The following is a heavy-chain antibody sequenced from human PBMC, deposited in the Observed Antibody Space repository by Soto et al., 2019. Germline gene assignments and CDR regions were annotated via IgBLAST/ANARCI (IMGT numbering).Heavy chain of an antibody. CDR1: GGSVSSGSYY. V-gene: IGHV4-61*01. CDR2: IYYSGST. Sequence: SETLSVTCTVSGGSVSSGSYYWSWIRQPPGKGLEWIGYIYYSGSTNYNPSLKSRVPISVDTSKNQFSLKLSSVTAADTAVYYCARAPFAAMVLGVILSTVGFDPSGPGTLVTVSS. D-gene: IGHD3-10*01. CDR3: ARAPFAAMVLGVILSTVGFDP. J-gene: IGHJ5*02.